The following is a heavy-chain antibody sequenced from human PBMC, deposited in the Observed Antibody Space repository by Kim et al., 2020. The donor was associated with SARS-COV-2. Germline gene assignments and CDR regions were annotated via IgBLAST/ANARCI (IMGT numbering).Heavy chain of an antibody. D-gene: IGHD3-22*01. CDR2: FDPEDGET. CDR1: GDTLTELA. Sequence: ASVKVSCKVSGDTLTELAMNWVRQAPGKGLEWMGGFDPEDGETIYAQKFQGRVTMTADTSTDTAYMELSSLRSEDTAVYYCATASPGGYYLDSSGPNPNWFDPWGQGTPVTVSS. V-gene: IGHV1-24*01. J-gene: IGHJ5*02. CDR3: ATASPGGYYLDSSGPNPNWFDP.